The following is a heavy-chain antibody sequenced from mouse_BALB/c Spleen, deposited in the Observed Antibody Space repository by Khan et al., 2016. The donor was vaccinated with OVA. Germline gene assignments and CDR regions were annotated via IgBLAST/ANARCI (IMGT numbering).Heavy chain of an antibody. J-gene: IGHJ2*01. CDR1: GYSITSDYA. CDR3: ARVYGGDFDY. V-gene: IGHV3-2*02. CDR2: ISYSGNT. D-gene: IGHD1-1*01. Sequence: EVHLVESGPGLVKPSQSLSLICTVTGYSITSDYAWNWIRQFPGNKLEWMGFISYSGNTNYNPSLKSRISITRDTSKNQFFLQLNSVTTEDTATYYCARVYGGDFDYWGQGTTLTVSS.